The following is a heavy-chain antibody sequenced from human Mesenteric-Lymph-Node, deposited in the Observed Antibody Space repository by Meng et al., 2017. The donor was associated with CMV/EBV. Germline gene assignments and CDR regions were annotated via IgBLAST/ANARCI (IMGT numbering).Heavy chain of an antibody. J-gene: IGHJ4*02. CDR1: GFSFSDYN. CDR2: ISGSGGST. D-gene: IGHD1-26*01. CDR3: AKDLRTDGSYDAFPFDY. Sequence: GGSLRLSCATSGFSFSDYNMNWVRQAPGKGLEWVSAISGSGGSTYYADSVKGRFTISRDNSKNTLYLQMNSLRAEDTAVYYCAKDLRTDGSYDAFPFDYWGQGTLVTVSS. V-gene: IGHV3-23*01.